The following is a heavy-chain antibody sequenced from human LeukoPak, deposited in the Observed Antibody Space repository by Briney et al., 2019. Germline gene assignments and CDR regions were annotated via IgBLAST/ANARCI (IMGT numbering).Heavy chain of an antibody. CDR3: ATALGRRPSGYDYHY. Sequence: ASVKVSCKVSGYTFTELSMHWVRQAPGKGLEWMGGFDPEDGETIYAQKFQGRVTMTEDTSTDTAYMELSSLRSEDTAVYYCATALGRRPSGYDYHYWGQGTLVTVSS. D-gene: IGHD5-12*01. CDR1: GYTFTELS. V-gene: IGHV1-24*01. J-gene: IGHJ4*02. CDR2: FDPEDGET.